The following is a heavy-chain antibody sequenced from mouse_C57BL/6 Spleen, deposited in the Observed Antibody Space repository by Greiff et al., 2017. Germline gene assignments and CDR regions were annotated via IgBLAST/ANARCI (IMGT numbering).Heavy chain of an antibody. V-gene: IGHV1-55*01. CDR2: IYPGSGST. CDR1: GYTFTSYW. CDR3: ARRAAQAPFDY. D-gene: IGHD3-2*02. Sequence: VQLQQPGAELVKPGASVKMSCKASGYTFTSYWITWGKQRPGQGLAWLGDIYPGSGSTNYNEKFKSKATLTVDTSSSTAYMQLSSLTSEDSAVYYFARRAAQAPFDYWGQGTTLTVSS. J-gene: IGHJ2*01.